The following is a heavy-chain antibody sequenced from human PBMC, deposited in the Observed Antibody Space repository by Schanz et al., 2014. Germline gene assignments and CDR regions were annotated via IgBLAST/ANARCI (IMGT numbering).Heavy chain of an antibody. CDR3: ARDGEAAAGCDY. V-gene: IGHV1-46*03. J-gene: IGHJ4*02. CDR2: INPSSGTT. CDR1: GYTFTTYY. D-gene: IGHD6-13*01. Sequence: QVQLVQSGAEVKKPGVSVKVSCKASGYTFTTYYIHWVRQAPGQGLEWMGKINPSSGTTRIAQNFQGRLTMTRDTTTSTVYMELSSLRSEDTAVYYCARDGEAAAGCDYWGQGTLVTVSS.